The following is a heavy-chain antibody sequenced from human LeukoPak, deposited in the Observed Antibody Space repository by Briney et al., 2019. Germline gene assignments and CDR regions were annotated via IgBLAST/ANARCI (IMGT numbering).Heavy chain of an antibody. V-gene: IGHV1-69*05. CDR3: APETASNRYWFDP. Sequence: SVKVSCKASGGTFSRYAISWVRQAPGQGLEWMGGIIPIFGTANYAQKFQGRVTITTDESTSTAYMELSSLRSEDTAVYYCAPETASNRYWFDPWGQGTLVTVSS. D-gene: IGHD1-14*01. CDR1: GGTFSRYA. CDR2: IIPIFGTA. J-gene: IGHJ5*02.